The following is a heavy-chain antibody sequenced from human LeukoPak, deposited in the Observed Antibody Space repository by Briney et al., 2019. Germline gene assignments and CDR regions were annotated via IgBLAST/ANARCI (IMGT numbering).Heavy chain of an antibody. CDR1: GGSISSYY. Sequence: SETLSLTCTVSGGSISSYYWSWIRQPPGKGLEWIGYIYYSGSTNYNPSLKSRVTISVDTSKNQFSLKLSSVTAADTAVYYCARGRLTLMITFGYEDAFDIWGQGTMVTVSS. CDR3: ARGRLTLMITFGYEDAFDI. V-gene: IGHV4-59*12. CDR2: IYYSGST. J-gene: IGHJ3*02. D-gene: IGHD3-16*01.